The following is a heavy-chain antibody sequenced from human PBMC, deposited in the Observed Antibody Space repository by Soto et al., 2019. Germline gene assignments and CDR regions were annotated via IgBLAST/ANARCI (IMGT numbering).Heavy chain of an antibody. D-gene: IGHD6-19*01. V-gene: IGHV1-24*01. CDR2: FDPEDGET. CDR1: GYTLTELS. CDR3: ARPREAGKNYYGVDV. Sequence: ASVKVSCKVSGYTLTELSMHWVRQAPGKGLEWMGGFDPEDGETIYAQKFQGRVTMTEDTSTDTAYMELSSLKASDTAMYYCARPREAGKNYYGVDVWGQGTTVTVSS. J-gene: IGHJ6*02.